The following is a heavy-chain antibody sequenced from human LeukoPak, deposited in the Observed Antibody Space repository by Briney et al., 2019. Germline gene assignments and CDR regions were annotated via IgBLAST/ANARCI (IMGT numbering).Heavy chain of an antibody. V-gene: IGHV1-69*06. D-gene: IGHD5-24*01. Sequence: SVKVSCKASGGTFSSYAISWVRQAPGQELEWMGGIIPIFGTANYAQKFQGRVTITADKSTSTAYMELSSLRSEDTAVYYCARLSRDGYPRWGQGTLVTVSS. J-gene: IGHJ4*02. CDR3: ARLSRDGYPR. CDR2: IIPIFGTA. CDR1: GGTFSSYA.